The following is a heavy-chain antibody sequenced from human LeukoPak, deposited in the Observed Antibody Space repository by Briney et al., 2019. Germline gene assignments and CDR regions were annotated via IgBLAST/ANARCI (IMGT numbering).Heavy chain of an antibody. V-gene: IGHV3-30*19. CDR1: GFTFSSYG. D-gene: IGHD3-22*01. J-gene: IGHJ4*02. CDR2: ISYDGSNK. CDR3: ASTIYYDSSGLDY. Sequence: GGSLRLSCAASGFTFSSYGMHWVRQAPGKGLEWVAVISYDGSNKYYADSVKGRFTISRDNSKNTLYLQMNSLRAEDTAVYYCASTIYYDSSGLDYWGQGTLVTVSS.